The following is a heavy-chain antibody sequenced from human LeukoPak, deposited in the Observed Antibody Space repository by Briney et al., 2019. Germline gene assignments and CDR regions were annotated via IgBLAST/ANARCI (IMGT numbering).Heavy chain of an antibody. J-gene: IGHJ4*02. CDR2: IRYDGSNK. V-gene: IGHV3-30*02. CDR1: GFTFSSYG. CDR3: AKGSAFAFRALFDY. Sequence: GGSLRLSCAASGFTFSSYGMHWVRQAPGKGLEWVAFIRYDGSNKYYADSVKGRFTISRDNSKNTLYPQMNSLRAEDTAVYYCAKGSAFAFRALFDYWGQGTLVTVSS. D-gene: IGHD1-26*01.